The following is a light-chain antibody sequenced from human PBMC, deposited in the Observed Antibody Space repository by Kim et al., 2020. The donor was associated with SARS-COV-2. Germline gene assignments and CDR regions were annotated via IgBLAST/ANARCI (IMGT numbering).Light chain of an antibody. CDR2: MVS. V-gene: IGKV2-30*02. J-gene: IGKJ2*01. CDR3: IQSTTWPSYT. Sequence: AVMTQSPVSLPVTLGQPASISGRSSQSLVHSDGNTSLNWIQQRPGQSPGSLVYMVSKRYPGVPDRFSGSGSGTDFPLKIGTVEAEDVGVYSCIQSTTWPSYTFGQGTKLE. CDR1: QSLVHSDGNTS.